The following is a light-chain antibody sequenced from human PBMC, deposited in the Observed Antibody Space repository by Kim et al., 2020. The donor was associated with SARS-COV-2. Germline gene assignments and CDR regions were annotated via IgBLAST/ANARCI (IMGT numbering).Light chain of an antibody. V-gene: IGLV2-11*01. Sequence: GQPVTTSCTGTSSDVGGYNYVSCNQQHPGKAPKLMIYDVSKRPSGVPDRFSGSKSGNTASLTISGLQAEDEADYYCCSYAGSYTFVFGTGTKVTVL. J-gene: IGLJ1*01. CDR3: CSYAGSYTFV. CDR2: DVS. CDR1: SSDVGGYNY.